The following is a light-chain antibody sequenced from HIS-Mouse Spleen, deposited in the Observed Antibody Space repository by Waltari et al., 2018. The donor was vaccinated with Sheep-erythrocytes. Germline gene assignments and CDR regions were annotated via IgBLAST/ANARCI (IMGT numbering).Light chain of an antibody. Sequence: QSALTQPASVSGSPGQSITISCTGTSSDVGSYNLVSWYQQHPGKAPNLMIYEGSKRPYGVSNLFSGSKSGNTASLTISGLQAEDEADYYCCSYAGSSTLVFGGGTKLTVL. CDR3: CSYAGSSTLV. CDR1: SSDVGSYNL. CDR2: EGS. V-gene: IGLV2-23*01. J-gene: IGLJ2*01.